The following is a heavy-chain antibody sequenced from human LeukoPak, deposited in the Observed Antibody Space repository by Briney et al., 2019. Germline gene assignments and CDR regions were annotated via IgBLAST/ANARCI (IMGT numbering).Heavy chain of an antibody. J-gene: IGHJ3*02. D-gene: IGHD3-3*01. V-gene: IGHV3-48*03. Sequence: HTGGSLRLSCVTSKFTFSSYEMNWVRKAPGEGLEWVSYISSSGSTIYYADSVKGRFTISRDNAKKSLYLQMNSLRAEDTAVYYCARSSGFIDAFDIWGQGTMVAVSS. CDR3: ARSSGFIDAFDI. CDR2: ISSSGSTI. CDR1: KFTFSSYE.